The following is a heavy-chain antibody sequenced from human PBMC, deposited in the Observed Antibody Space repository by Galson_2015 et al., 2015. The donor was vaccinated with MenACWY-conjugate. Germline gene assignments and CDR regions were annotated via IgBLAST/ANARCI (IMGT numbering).Heavy chain of an antibody. CDR3: AKDHNHGSGSSLLDMDV. CDR1: GFTFSSHA. Sequence: SLRLSCAGSGFTFSSHAMSWVRQAPGKGLEWVSAISGSGGRTYYADSVKGRFTISRDNSKKMLYLQMNGLRAEDTAVYYCAKDHNHGSGSSLLDMDVWGQGTTVTVSS. D-gene: IGHD3-10*01. J-gene: IGHJ6*02. V-gene: IGHV3-23*01. CDR2: ISGSGGRT.